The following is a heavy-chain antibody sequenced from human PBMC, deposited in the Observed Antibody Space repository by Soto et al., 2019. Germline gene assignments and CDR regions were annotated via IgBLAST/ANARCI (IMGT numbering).Heavy chain of an antibody. J-gene: IGHJ6*02. Sequence: QLQLQESGPGLVKPSETLSLTCTVSGGSISSSSYYWGWIRQPPGKGLEWIGSIYYSGSTYYNPSLKSRVTISVDTSRNQFSLKLSSVTAADTAVYYCARHGEGGSSGWLDYYYYCGMDVWGQGTTVTVSS. CDR2: IYYSGST. CDR3: ARHGEGGSSGWLDYYYYCGMDV. V-gene: IGHV4-39*01. CDR1: GGSISSSSYY. D-gene: IGHD6-19*01.